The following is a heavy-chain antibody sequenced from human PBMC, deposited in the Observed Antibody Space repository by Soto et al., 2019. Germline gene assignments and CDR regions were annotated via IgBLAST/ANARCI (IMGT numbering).Heavy chain of an antibody. Sequence: GGSLRLSCAASGFTFSSYAMSWVRQAPGKGLEWVSAISGSGGSTYYADSVKGRFTISRDNSKNTLYLQMNSLRAEDTAVYYCTKVNRYCSGANCFNFDYWGLGTLVTVSS. V-gene: IGHV3-23*01. CDR3: TKVNRYCSGANCFNFDY. CDR1: GFTFSSYA. J-gene: IGHJ4*02. CDR2: ISGSGGST. D-gene: IGHD2-15*01.